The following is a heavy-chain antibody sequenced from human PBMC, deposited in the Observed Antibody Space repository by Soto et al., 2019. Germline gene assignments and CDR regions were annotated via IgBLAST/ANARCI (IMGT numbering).Heavy chain of an antibody. J-gene: IGHJ4*02. CDR3: AKRYCTTTSCVREIDY. CDR1: GYTFTSYY. D-gene: IGHD2-2*01. Sequence: ASVKVSCKASGYTFTSYYMHWVRQAPGQGLEWMGIINPSGGSTSYAQKFQGRVTMTRDTSTSTVYMELNSLRAVDTAVYYCAKRYCTTTSCVREIDYWGQGTLVTVSS. CDR2: INPSGGST. V-gene: IGHV1-46*01.